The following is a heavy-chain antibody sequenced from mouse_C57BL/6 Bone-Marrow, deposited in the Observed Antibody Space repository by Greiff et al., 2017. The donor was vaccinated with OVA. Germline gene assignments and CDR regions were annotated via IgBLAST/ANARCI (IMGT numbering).Heavy chain of an antibody. CDR2: IHPNSGST. J-gene: IGHJ3*01. CDR1: GYTFTSYW. Sequence: QVQLQQPGAKLVKPGASVKLSCKASGYTFTSYWMHWVKQRPGQGLEWIGMIHPNSGSTNYNEKFKSKATLTVDKSSSTAYMQLSSLTSEDSAVYYWARSALLLRWGFAYWGQGTLVTVSA. D-gene: IGHD1-1*01. CDR3: ARSALLLRWGFAY. V-gene: IGHV1-64*01.